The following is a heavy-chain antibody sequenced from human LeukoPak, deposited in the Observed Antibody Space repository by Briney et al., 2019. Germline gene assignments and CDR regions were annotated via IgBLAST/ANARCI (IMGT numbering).Heavy chain of an antibody. Sequence: SQTLSLTCTVSGGSISSGDSYWRWIHQPPGKGLEWIAYIYNSGSTYYNPSLKSRVTTSIDTSKNQLSLNLTSVTAADTAAYYCAREKGYSNAFDIWGQGTMVTVSS. V-gene: IGHV4-30-4*01. D-gene: IGHD2-21*01. J-gene: IGHJ3*02. CDR1: GGSISSGDSY. CDR2: IYNSGST. CDR3: AREKGYSNAFDI.